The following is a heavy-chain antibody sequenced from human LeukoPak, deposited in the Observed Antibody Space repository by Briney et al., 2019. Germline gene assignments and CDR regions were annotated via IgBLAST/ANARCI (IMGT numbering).Heavy chain of an antibody. CDR3: AKDGPIAKYYYDSSGYSED. Sequence: GGSLGLSCTASGFTFSSYGMHWVRQAPGKGLEWVAFIRYDGSNKYYADSVKGRFTISRDNSKNTLYLQMNSLRAEDTAVYYCAKDGPIAKYYYDSSGYSEDWGQGTLVTVSS. CDR1: GFTFSSYG. D-gene: IGHD3-22*01. V-gene: IGHV3-30*02. CDR2: IRYDGSNK. J-gene: IGHJ1*01.